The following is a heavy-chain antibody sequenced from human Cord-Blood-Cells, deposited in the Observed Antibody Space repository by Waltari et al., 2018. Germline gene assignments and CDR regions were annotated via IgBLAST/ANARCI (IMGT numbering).Heavy chain of an antibody. Sequence: QVQLQQWGAGLLKPSETLSLTCAVYGGSFSGSYWSWIRQPPGKGLEWNGEINHSGSTNYNPSLKSRVTISVDTSKNQFSLKLSSVTAADTAVYYCARGGCSSTSCYYFDYWGQGTLVTVSS. CDR2: INHSGST. D-gene: IGHD2-2*01. J-gene: IGHJ4*02. V-gene: IGHV4-34*01. CDR1: GGSFSGSY. CDR3: ARGGCSSTSCYYFDY.